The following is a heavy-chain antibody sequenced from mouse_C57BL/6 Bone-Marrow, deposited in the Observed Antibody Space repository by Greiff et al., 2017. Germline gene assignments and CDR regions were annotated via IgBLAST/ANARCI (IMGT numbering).Heavy chain of an antibody. J-gene: IGHJ2*01. CDR3: ARRDYGSSLDY. CDR1: GYTFTSYW. CDR2: IDPSDSET. D-gene: IGHD1-1*01. Sequence: QVHVKQPGAELVRPGSSVKLSCKASGYTFTSYWMHWVKQRPIQGLEWIGNIDPSDSETHYNQKFKDKATLTVDKSSSTAYMQLSSLTSEDSAVYYCARRDYGSSLDYWGQGTTLTVSS. V-gene: IGHV1-52*01.